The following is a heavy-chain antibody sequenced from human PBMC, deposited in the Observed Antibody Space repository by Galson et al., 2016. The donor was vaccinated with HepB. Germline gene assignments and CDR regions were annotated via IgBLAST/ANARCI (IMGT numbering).Heavy chain of an antibody. Sequence: SLRLSCAASGFTFSSYWMHWVRQAPGRGLVWVSRINNDGSNRKYADSVKGRFTISRDNAKNTLYLQMIRLRAGDTAVYYWVRGGDCTTTSCYDRPLDYWGQVALVTVSS. CDR2: INNDGSNR. V-gene: IGHV3-74*01. CDR1: GFTFSSYW. J-gene: IGHJ4*02. CDR3: VRGGDCTTTSCYDRPLDY. D-gene: IGHD2-2*01.